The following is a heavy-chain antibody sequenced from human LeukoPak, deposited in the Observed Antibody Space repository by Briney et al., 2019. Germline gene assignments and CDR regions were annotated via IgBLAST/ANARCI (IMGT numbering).Heavy chain of an antibody. J-gene: IGHJ4*02. CDR1: GFSISDYS. CDR2: ISSGSTYI. V-gene: IGHV3-21*01. CDR3: ARDAILTGYPKVPYFDY. D-gene: IGHD3-9*01. Sequence: GGSLRLSCAASGFSISDYSINWVRRAPGKGLEWVSSISSGSTYIYYADSVKGRFTISRDNAKNSLYLQMSSLRAEDTAVYFCARDAILTGYPKVPYFDYWGQGTLVTVSS.